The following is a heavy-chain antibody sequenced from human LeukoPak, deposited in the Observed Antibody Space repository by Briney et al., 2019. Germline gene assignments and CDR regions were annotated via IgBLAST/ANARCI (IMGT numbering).Heavy chain of an antibody. CDR2: IYHSGTT. Sequence: SETLSLTCTVSGYSISSGYFWGWIRQPPGEGLEWIGSIYHSGTTYYNPSLKSRVTISVDTSKNQFSLKLTSVTAADTAVYYCARGYSSSWYFNWFDPWGQGTLVTVSS. V-gene: IGHV4-38-2*02. CDR3: ARGYSSSWYFNWFDP. J-gene: IGHJ5*02. CDR1: GYSISSGYF. D-gene: IGHD6-13*01.